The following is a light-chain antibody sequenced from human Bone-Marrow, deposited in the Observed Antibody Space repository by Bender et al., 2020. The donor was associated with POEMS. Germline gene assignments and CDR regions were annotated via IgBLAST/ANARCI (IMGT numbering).Light chain of an antibody. V-gene: IGLV2-8*01. CDR2: EVT. CDR3: QSYDNSLSGVL. CDR1: SSDVGRYDY. Sequence: QSALTQPPSASGSPGQSVTISCTGTSSDVGRYDYVSWYQQHPGKAPKLMIYEVTKRPSGVPDRFSGSKSGTSVSLAITGLQAEDEADYYCQSYDNSLSGVLFGGGTKLTVL. J-gene: IGLJ2*01.